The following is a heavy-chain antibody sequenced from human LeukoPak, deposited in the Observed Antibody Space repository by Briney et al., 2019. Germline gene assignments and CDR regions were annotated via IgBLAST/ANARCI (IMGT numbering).Heavy chain of an antibody. CDR3: AREWDYYAF. CDR1: GYTFTDYY. Sequence: PGASVKVSCKASGYTFTDYYMHWVRQAPGQGLEWMGWINPKSGDTRYAQKFQGRVTMTRDTSITTAYMDLSSLRSDDTAVYCCAREWDYYAFWGQGTLVTVSS. D-gene: IGHD1-26*01. J-gene: IGHJ4*02. V-gene: IGHV1-2*02. CDR2: INPKSGDT.